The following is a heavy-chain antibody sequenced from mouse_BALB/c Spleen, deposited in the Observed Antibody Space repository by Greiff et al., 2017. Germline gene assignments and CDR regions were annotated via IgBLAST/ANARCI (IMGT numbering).Heavy chain of an antibody. D-gene: IGHD2-4*01. CDR3: TRDGDMITTSWFAY. CDR1: GFTFSSYT. V-gene: IGHV5-6-4*01. CDR2: ISSGGSYT. J-gene: IGHJ3*01. Sequence: EVKLVESGGGLVKPGGSLKLSCAASGFTFSSYTMSWVRQTPEKRLEWVATISSGGSYTYYPDSVKGRFTISRDNAKNTLYLQMSSLKSEDTAMYYCTRDGDMITTSWFAYWGQGTLVTVSA.